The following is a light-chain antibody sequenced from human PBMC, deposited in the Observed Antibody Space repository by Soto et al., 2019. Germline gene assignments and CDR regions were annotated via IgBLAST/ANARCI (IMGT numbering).Light chain of an antibody. Sequence: DIVMTQSPDSLAVSLGERATINCKSSQRVLYSSSNKNYLAWYQQKPGQPPKLLIYWASTREAGVPDRFSVSGSGTDFTLTISSLQAEDVAVYYCQQYCSSPWTFGQGTKVEIK. J-gene: IGKJ1*01. CDR3: QQYCSSPWT. CDR2: WAS. V-gene: IGKV4-1*01. CDR1: QRVLYSSSNKNY.